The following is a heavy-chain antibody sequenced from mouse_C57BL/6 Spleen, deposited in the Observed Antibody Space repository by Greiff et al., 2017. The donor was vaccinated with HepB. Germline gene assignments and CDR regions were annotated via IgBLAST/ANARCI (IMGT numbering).Heavy chain of an antibody. J-gene: IGHJ1*03. CDR3: ARMTPTVVPPSYWYFAV. CDR1: GFSLSTFGMG. CDR2: IWWDDDK. Sequence: QVTLKVSGPGILQPSQTLSLTCSFSGFSLSTFGMGVGWIRQPSGKGLEWLAHIWWDDDKYYNPALKSRHTISKDTSKNQVFLKIANVDTADTATYYCARMTPTVVPPSYWYFAVWGTGTTVTVSS. V-gene: IGHV8-8*01. D-gene: IGHD1-1*01.